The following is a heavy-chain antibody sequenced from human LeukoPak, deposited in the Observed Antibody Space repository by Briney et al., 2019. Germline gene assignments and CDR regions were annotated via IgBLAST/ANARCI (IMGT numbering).Heavy chain of an antibody. J-gene: IGHJ4*02. CDR2: ISSSGSTI. Sequence: GGSLRLSCAASGFTFSDYYMGWIRQAPGKGLEWVSYISSSGSTIYYADSVKGRFTISRDNAKNSLYLQMNSLRAEDTAVYYCARGRSSGRKNYFDYWGQGTLVTVSS. CDR1: GFTFSDYY. D-gene: IGHD6-19*01. CDR3: ARGRSSGRKNYFDY. V-gene: IGHV3-11*01.